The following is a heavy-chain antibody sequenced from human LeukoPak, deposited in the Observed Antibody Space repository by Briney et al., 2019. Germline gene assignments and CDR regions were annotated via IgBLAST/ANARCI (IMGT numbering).Heavy chain of an antibody. CDR2: ISGSGGDT. V-gene: IGHV3-23*01. CDR1: GFTFSSYA. Sequence: GGSLRLSCAASGFTFSSYAMSWVRQAPGKGLEWVSAISGSGGDTYYADSVKGRFTISRDNSKSTLYLQMNSPRAEDTAVYYCARDQGGTRLSDYFDYWGQGTLVTVSS. J-gene: IGHJ4*02. D-gene: IGHD2-15*01. CDR3: ARDQGGTRLSDYFDY.